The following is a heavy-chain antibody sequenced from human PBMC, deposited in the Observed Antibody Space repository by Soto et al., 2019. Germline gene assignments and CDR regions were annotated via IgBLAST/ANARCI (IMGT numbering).Heavy chain of an antibody. Sequence: ESGGGVVQPGRSLRLSCAASGFTFSSYAMHWVRQAPGKGLEWVAVISYDGSNKYYADSVKGRFTISRDNSKNTLYLQMNSLRAEDTAVYYCARCTEYCSSTSCYCYYGMDVWGQGTTVTVSS. CDR3: ARCTEYCSSTSCYCYYGMDV. CDR2: ISYDGSNK. J-gene: IGHJ6*02. CDR1: GFTFSSYA. D-gene: IGHD2-2*01. V-gene: IGHV3-30-3*01.